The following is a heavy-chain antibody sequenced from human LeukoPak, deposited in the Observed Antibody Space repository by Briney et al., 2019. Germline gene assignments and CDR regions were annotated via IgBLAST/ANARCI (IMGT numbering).Heavy chain of an antibody. CDR1: GFTFSRYE. CDR2: ISSSGSII. D-gene: IGHD4-17*01. J-gene: IGHJ4*02. V-gene: IGHV3-48*03. CDR3: ARDLGMTDGDYVSYFDY. Sequence: GESLKISCAASGFTFSRYELNWVRQAPGKGLEWVSYISSSGSIIYYADSVKGRFTISRDNAENSLYLQMNSLRAEDTALYYCARDLGMTDGDYVSYFDYWGQGTLVTVSS.